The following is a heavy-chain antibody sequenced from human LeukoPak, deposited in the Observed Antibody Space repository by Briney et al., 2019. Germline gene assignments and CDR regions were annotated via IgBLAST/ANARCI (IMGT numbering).Heavy chain of an antibody. D-gene: IGHD6-13*01. Sequence: SETLSLTCTVSGSISSYYGSWIRQPPGKGLEWIGYISTSGSTNYNPSLKSRVTISVDTSKNQFSLNLSSVTAADTAVYYCARGIAAASGYFGYWGQGTLVTVSS. J-gene: IGHJ4*02. CDR3: ARGIAAASGYFGY. CDR2: ISTSGST. V-gene: IGHV4-4*09. CDR1: GSISSYY.